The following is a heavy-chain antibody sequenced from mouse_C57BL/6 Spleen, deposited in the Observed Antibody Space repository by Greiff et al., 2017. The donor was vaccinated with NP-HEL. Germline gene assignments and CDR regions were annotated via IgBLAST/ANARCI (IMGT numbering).Heavy chain of an antibody. CDR3: ARPLYYDYDNYYAMDY. J-gene: IGHJ4*01. V-gene: IGHV5-6*01. CDR2: ISSGGSYT. CDR1: GFTFSSYG. Sequence: EVKLMESGGDLVKPGGSLKLSCAASGFTFSSYGMSWVRQTPDKRLEWVATISSGGSYTYYPDSVKGRFTISRDNAKNTLYLQMSSLKSEDTAMYYCARPLYYDYDNYYAMDYWGQGTSVTVSS. D-gene: IGHD2-4*01.